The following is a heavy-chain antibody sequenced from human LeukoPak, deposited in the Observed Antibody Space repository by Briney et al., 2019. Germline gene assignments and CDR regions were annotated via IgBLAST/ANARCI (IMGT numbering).Heavy chain of an antibody. CDR1: GGTFSSYA. J-gene: IGHJ3*02. CDR2: IIPIFGTA. V-gene: IGHV1-69*13. D-gene: IGHD6-13*01. CDR3: ARSIAAAGEAFDI. Sequence: GASVKVSCKASGGTFSSYAISWVRQAPGQGLEWMGGIIPIFGTANYAQKFQGRVTITADESTSTAYMELSSLRSEDTAAYYCARSIAAAGEAFDIWGQGTMVTVSS.